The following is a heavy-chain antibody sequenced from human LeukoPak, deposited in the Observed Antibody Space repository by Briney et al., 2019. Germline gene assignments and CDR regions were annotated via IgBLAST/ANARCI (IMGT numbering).Heavy chain of an antibody. Sequence: SENLSLTCAVYGGSFSGYYWSWIRQPPGKGLEWIGEINHSGSTSYNPSLKSRVTISVDTSKNQFSLKLSSVTAADTAVYYCARVREAEYYDSTSSDYWGQGTLVTVSS. D-gene: IGHD3-22*01. J-gene: IGHJ4*02. V-gene: IGHV4-34*01. CDR1: GGSFSGYY. CDR3: ARVREAEYYDSTSSDY. CDR2: INHSGST.